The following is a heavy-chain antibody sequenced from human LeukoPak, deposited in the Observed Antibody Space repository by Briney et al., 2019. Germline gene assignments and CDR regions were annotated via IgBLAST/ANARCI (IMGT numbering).Heavy chain of an antibody. CDR3: ARDSAVAGTVGFDY. CDR2: IYYSGST. J-gene: IGHJ4*02. Sequence: PSETLSLTCTVSGGSISSSSYYWGWIRQPPGKGLEWIGSIYYSGSTYYNPSLKSRVTISVDTSKNQFSLKLGSVTAADTAVYYCARDSAVAGTVGFDYWGQGTLVTVSS. CDR1: GGSISSSSYY. V-gene: IGHV4-39*07. D-gene: IGHD6-19*01.